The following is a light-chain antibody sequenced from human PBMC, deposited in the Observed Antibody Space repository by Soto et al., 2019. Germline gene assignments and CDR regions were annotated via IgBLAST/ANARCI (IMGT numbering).Light chain of an antibody. CDR2: DAS. J-gene: IGKJ5*01. CDR3: QQFKSNFRT. CDR1: QSVSTR. Sequence: DIQMTQSPSSLSASVGDRVTIICRASQSVSTRLAWYQQKPGKAPKVLIYDASSWAGGVPSRFTGSGSGTEFTLTISSLQPDDSATYYCQQFKSNFRTFGQGTRLEIK. V-gene: IGKV1-5*02.